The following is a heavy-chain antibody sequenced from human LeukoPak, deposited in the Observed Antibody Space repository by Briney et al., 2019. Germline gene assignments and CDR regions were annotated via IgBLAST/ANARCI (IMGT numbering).Heavy chain of an antibody. V-gene: IGHV1-46*01. J-gene: IGHJ3*02. Sequence: ASVKVSCKASGYTFTSYYMHWVRQAPGQGLEWMGIINPSGGSTSYAQKFQGRVAMTRDTSTSTVYMELSSLRSEDTAVYYCARTYCSSTSCSSDAFDIWGQGTMVTVSS. CDR2: INPSGGST. CDR3: ARTYCSSTSCSSDAFDI. CDR1: GYTFTSYY. D-gene: IGHD2-2*01.